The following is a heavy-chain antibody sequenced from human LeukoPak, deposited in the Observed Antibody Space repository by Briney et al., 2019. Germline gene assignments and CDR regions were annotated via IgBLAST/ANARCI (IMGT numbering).Heavy chain of an antibody. J-gene: IGHJ5*02. D-gene: IGHD3-10*01. CDR1: GGSISSYY. Sequence: SETLSLTCTVSGGSISSYYWSWIRQPPGKGLEWIGYIYYSGSTNYNPSLKSRVTISVDTSKNQFSLKLSSVTAADTAVYYCARALWFGELFVWFDPWGQGTLVTVSS. CDR3: ARALWFGELFVWFDP. CDR2: IYYSGST. V-gene: IGHV4-59*01.